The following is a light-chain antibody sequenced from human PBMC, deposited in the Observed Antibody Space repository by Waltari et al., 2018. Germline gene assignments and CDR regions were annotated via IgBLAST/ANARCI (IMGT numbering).Light chain of an antibody. J-gene: IGKJ1*01. CDR3: QQAYSLPRT. CDR2: AAS. Sequence: DIQMNQSPSSVSASVGDRVTIPCRTSQGFSSWLAWYQQKPGKAPKLLIYAASTLQSGVPSRFSGSGSGTHFTLTISSLQPEDIATYYCQQAYSLPRTFGQGTTVEIK. V-gene: IGKV1-12*01. CDR1: QGFSSW.